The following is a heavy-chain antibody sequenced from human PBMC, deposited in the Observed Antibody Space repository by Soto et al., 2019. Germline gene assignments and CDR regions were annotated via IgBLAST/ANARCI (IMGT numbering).Heavy chain of an antibody. CDR2: IIPFSGTP. D-gene: IGHD3-10*01. Sequence: QVQLVQSGAEVKKPGSSVKVSCEPSGDTFSTYGLNWVRQAPGQELEWMGGIIPFSGTPNYAQKFQDRVTITADESTGTAYMEVTSLRLEDTAVYYCARAHYRGGSGNFWINWFDSWGQGTLVTVSS. V-gene: IGHV1-69*01. CDR1: GDTFSTYG. CDR3: ARAHYRGGSGNFWINWFDS. J-gene: IGHJ5*01.